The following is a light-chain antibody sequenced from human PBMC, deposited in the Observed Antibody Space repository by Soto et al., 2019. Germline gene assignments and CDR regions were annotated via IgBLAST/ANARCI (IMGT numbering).Light chain of an antibody. J-gene: IGLJ2*01. CDR1: SGHSSYT. CDR2: LKSDGGL. V-gene: IGLV4-69*01. CDR3: QTWGTGIRV. Sequence: QPVLTQPPSASASLGASVKVTCTLSSGHSSYTIAWHQQQPEKGPLFLMRLKSDGGLSQGDGIPDRFSGSSSGAERYLTTSSLQSEDEADYYCQTWGTGIRVFGGGTKLTVL.